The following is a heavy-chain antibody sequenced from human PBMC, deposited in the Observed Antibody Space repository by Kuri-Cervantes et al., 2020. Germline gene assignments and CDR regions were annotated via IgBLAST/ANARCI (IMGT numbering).Heavy chain of an antibody. CDR2: MNPNSGNT. CDR1: GYTFTSYD. J-gene: IGHJ4*02. D-gene: IGHD3-16*02. Sequence: ASVKVSCKASGYTFTSYDINWVRQATGQGLEWMGWMNPNSGNTGYAQKFQGRVTMTRDTSTSTVYMELSSLRSEDTAVYYCARGSGMITFGGVIVFWGQGTLVTVSS. V-gene: IGHV1-8*01. CDR3: ARGSGMITFGGVIVF.